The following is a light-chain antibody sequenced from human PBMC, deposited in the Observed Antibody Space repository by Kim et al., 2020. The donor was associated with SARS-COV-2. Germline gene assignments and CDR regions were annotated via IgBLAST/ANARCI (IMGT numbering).Light chain of an antibody. J-gene: IGLJ3*02. CDR3: NSRDSSGNHLDWV. Sequence: SSELTQDPAVSVALGQTVRITCQGDSLRSYYASWYQQKPGQAPVLVIYGKNNRPSGIPDRFSGSSSGNTASLTITGAQAEDEADYYCNSRDSSGNHLDWVFGGGTADRP. V-gene: IGLV3-19*01. CDR2: GKN. CDR1: SLRSYY.